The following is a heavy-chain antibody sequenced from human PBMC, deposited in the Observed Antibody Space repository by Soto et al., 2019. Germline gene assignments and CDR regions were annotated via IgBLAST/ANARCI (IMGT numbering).Heavy chain of an antibody. J-gene: IGHJ6*03. Sequence: DVQLLESGGDLVQRGGSQRLSCAASGFSFSTYGMTWVRQAPGKGLEWVSYGGSGGSTYYADSVKGRFTISRDNSKNTLYLQMNSLRAEDTAVYYCVKFRGRAYHYYYMDVWGNGTTVTVSS. V-gene: IGHV3-23*01. CDR3: VKFRGRAYHYYYMDV. CDR1: GFSFSTYG. CDR2: GGSGGST. D-gene: IGHD3-16*01.